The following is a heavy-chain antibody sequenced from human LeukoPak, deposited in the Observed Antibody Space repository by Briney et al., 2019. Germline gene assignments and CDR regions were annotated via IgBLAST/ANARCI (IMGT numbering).Heavy chain of an antibody. CDR2: ISAYNGNT. D-gene: IGHD3-3*01. CDR1: GYTFTSYG. J-gene: IGHJ5*02. Sequence: HGASVKVSCKASGYTFTSYGISWVRQAPGQGLGWMGWISAYNGNTNYAQKLQGRVTMTTDTSTSTAYMELRSLRSDDTAVYYCARDPVRFLEWLSYNWFDPWGQGTLVTVSS. V-gene: IGHV1-18*01. CDR3: ARDPVRFLEWLSYNWFDP.